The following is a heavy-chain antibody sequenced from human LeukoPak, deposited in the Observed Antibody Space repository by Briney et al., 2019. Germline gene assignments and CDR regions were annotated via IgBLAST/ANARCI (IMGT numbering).Heavy chain of an antibody. D-gene: IGHD6-25*01. J-gene: IGHJ5*02. CDR1: GYSFSSGYY. CDR2: IYHSGST. Sequence: SETLSLTCTVSGYSFSSGYYWGWIRQPPGKGLELIGYIYHSGSTYYNPSLKSRVTISVDTSKNQFSLKLSSVTAADTAVYYCARTYSSARKVGFDPWGQGTLVTVSS. CDR3: ARTYSSARKVGFDP. V-gene: IGHV4-38-2*02.